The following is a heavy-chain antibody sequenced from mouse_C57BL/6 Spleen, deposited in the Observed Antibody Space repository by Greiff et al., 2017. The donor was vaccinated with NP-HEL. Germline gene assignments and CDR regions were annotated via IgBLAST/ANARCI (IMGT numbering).Heavy chain of an antibody. CDR2: IDPENGDT. CDR1: GFNIKDDY. V-gene: IGHV14-4*01. J-gene: IGHJ2*01. CDR3: TTFTTVDFDY. D-gene: IGHD1-1*01. Sequence: EVQLQESGAELVRPGASVKLSCTASGFNIKDDYMHWVKQRPEQGLEWIGWIDPENGDTEYASKFQGKATITADTSSNTAYLQLSSLTSEDTAVYYCTTFTTVDFDYWGQGTTLTVSS.